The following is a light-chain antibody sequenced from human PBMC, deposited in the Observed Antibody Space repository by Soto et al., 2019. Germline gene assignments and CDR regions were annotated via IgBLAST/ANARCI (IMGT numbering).Light chain of an antibody. J-gene: IGKJ1*01. Sequence: EIVLTQSPATLSLSPGEIATLSCRASQSVSSYLAWYQQKPGQAPRLLIYGASTRATGIPARFSGSGSGTEFTLIISSLQSEDSAVYYCQQYNSWLWTFGQGTKVDIK. V-gene: IGKV3-15*01. CDR1: QSVSSY. CDR2: GAS. CDR3: QQYNSWLWT.